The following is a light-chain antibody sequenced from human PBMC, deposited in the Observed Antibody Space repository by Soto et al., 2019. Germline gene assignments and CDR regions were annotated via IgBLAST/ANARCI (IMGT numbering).Light chain of an antibody. Sequence: QPVLTQPPSASGTPGQRVTISCSGSSSNIGSNTVNWYQQLPGTAPKLLIYSDNQRPSGVPDRFSGSKSGTSASLAISGLQSEDEADYYCAACDDSLDVVFGGGTKVTVL. CDR2: SDN. CDR3: AACDDSLDVV. CDR1: SSNIGSNT. V-gene: IGLV1-44*01. J-gene: IGLJ2*01.